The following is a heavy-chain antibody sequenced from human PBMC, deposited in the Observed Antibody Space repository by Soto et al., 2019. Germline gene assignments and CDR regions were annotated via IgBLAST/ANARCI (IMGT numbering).Heavy chain of an antibody. CDR1: GFTYTDFA. CDR2: ISYDGSEK. CDR3: ARQAWDSYYDIDI. D-gene: IGHD3-22*01. Sequence: VQLVEAGGGEFQPGRSLRLSCAASGFTYTDFALHWVRQAPGKGLEWVAIISYDGSEKYYADSVKGRFAISRDYPKKTMYLEMISLRPKDTAVYFCARQAWDSYYDIDIWGQGNTVTVFS. J-gene: IGHJ6*02. V-gene: IGHV3-30*09.